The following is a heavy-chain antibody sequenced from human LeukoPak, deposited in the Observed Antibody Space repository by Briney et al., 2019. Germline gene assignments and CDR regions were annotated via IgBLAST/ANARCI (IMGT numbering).Heavy chain of an antibody. CDR3: ARAATETAESAFGY. V-gene: IGHV3-66*01. D-gene: IGHD4-17*01. J-gene: IGHJ4*02. CDR2: IYSGGST. Sequence: GGSLRLSCAASGFTVSSNYMSWVRQAPGKGLEWVSVIYSGGSTYYADSVKGRFTISRDNSKNTLYLQMNSLRAEDTAVYYCARAATETAESAFGYWGQGTLVTVSS. CDR1: GFTVSSNY.